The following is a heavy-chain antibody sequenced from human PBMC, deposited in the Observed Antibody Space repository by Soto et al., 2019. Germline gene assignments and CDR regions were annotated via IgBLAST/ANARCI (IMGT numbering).Heavy chain of an antibody. Sequence: QVQLVQSGAEVKKPGSSVKVSCKASGGTFSSYAISWVRQAPGQGLEWMGGIIPIFGTAKYAQKFEGRVTVTADASTSTAYMELSSLRSEDTAVYYCARVLKGYYDSSGYGFDIWGQGTMVTVSS. CDR1: GGTFSSYA. J-gene: IGHJ3*02. CDR2: IIPIFGTA. V-gene: IGHV1-69*19. CDR3: ARVLKGYYDSSGYGFDI. D-gene: IGHD3-22*01.